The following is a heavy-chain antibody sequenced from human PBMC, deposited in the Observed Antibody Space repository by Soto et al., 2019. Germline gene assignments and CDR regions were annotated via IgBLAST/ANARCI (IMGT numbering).Heavy chain of an antibody. J-gene: IGHJ6*02. CDR1: GFTFSSYS. CDR3: ARERAYCTNGVCYFDYYYGMDV. D-gene: IGHD2-8*01. Sequence: PGGSLRLSCAASGFTFSSYSMNWVRQAPGKGLEWVSYISSSSSTIYYADSVKGRFTISRDNAKNSLYLQMNSLRDEDTAVYYCARERAYCTNGVCYFDYYYGMDVWGQGTTVTVSS. V-gene: IGHV3-48*02. CDR2: ISSSSSTI.